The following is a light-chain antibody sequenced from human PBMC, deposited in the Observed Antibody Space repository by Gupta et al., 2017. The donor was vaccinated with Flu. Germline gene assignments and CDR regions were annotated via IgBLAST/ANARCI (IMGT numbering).Light chain of an antibody. Sequence: SNDVGGDYNYISWFHQLPGKAPKLMISEVSNRPSGVSDRFSGSKSGNTASLTISGLQADDEGDYYCSSYVSGDTVIFGGGTTVTVL. V-gene: IGLV2-14*01. CDR1: SNDVGGDYNY. J-gene: IGLJ2*01. CDR2: EVS. CDR3: SSYVSGDTVI.